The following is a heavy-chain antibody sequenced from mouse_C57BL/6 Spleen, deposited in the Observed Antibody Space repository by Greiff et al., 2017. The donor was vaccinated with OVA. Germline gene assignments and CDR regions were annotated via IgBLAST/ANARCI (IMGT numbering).Heavy chain of an antibody. V-gene: IGHV7-3*01. CDR2: IRNEANGYTT. D-gene: IGHD2-3*01. J-gene: IGHJ4*01. Sequence: EVKLMESGGGLVQPGGSLSLSCAASGFTFTDYYMSWVRQPPGKALEWLGFIRNEANGYTTEYSASVKGRFTISRDNSQSILYLQMNALRAEDSATYYCARCCDGYPLYAMDYWGQGTSVTVSS. CDR1: GFTFTDYY. CDR3: ARCCDGYPLYAMDY.